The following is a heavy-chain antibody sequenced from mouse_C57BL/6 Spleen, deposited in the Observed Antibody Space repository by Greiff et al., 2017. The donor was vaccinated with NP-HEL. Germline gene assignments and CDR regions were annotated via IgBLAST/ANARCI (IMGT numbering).Heavy chain of an antibody. V-gene: IGHV1-82*01. D-gene: IGHD1-1*01. J-gene: IGHJ3*01. CDR1: GYAFSSSW. Sequence: VQLQQSGPELVKPGASVKISCKASGYAFSSSWMNWVKQRPGKGLEWIGRIYPGDGDTNYNGKFKGKATLTADKSSSTAYMQLSSLTSEDSAVYFCARDYYGSSYAWFAYRGQGTLVTVSA. CDR2: IYPGDGDT. CDR3: ARDYYGSSYAWFAY.